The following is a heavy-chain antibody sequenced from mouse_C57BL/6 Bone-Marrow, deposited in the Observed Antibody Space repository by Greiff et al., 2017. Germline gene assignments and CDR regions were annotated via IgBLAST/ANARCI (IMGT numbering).Heavy chain of an antibody. CDR1: GFTFSSYA. V-gene: IGHV5-4*01. Sequence: VQLKESGGGLVKPGGSLKLSCAASGFTFSSYAMSWVRQTPEKRLEWVAPISDGGSYTYYPDNVKGRFTISRDNAKNNLYLQMSHLKSEDTAMYYCARPLFYAWFAYWGQGTLVTVSA. CDR2: ISDGGSYT. J-gene: IGHJ3*01. D-gene: IGHD1-1*01. CDR3: ARPLFYAWFAY.